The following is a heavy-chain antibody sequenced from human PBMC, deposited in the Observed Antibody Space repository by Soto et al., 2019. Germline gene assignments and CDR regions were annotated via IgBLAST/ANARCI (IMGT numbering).Heavy chain of an antibody. CDR1: GFTLSRHT. Sequence: KSGGSLRLSCAASGFTLSRHTMNWVRQAPGKGLEWVSFIGSRTSDIYYADSAKGRFTISRDNAKNSLYLDLTRLRAEDTAVYFCVRDYYDTSGYPNTFDMWGQGTMVTV. V-gene: IGHV3-21*01. CDR3: VRDYYDTSGYPNTFDM. CDR2: IGSRTSDI. J-gene: IGHJ3*02. D-gene: IGHD3-22*01.